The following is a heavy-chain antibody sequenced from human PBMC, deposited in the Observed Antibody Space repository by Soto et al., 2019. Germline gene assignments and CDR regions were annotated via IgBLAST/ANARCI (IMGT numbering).Heavy chain of an antibody. CDR3: KTVFQY. V-gene: IGHV3-74*01. CDR1: GFTFTNYW. Sequence: VGSLRLSCAASGFTFTNYWMHWVRQVPGKGLVWVSRIDGVGTGTSYSDSVRGGFTISRDNAENTLYLQMNSLRAEDTAVYYCKTVFQYWGQGTTVSVYS. J-gene: IGHJ1*01. CDR2: IDGVGTGT.